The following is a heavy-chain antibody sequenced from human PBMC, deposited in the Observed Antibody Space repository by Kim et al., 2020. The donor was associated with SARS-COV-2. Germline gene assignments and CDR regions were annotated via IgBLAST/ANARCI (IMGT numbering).Heavy chain of an antibody. CDR3: ARDVVISGAGDF. J-gene: IGHJ4*02. Sequence: GGSLRLSCAASGFTFSSYSMHWVRQAPGKGLVWVARIYGDGTSTTYADSVKGRFTISRDNAKNTLYLQMNSLRVEDTAVYYCARDVVISGAGDFWGQGTLVTVSS. D-gene: IGHD5-12*01. CDR1: GFTFSSYS. CDR2: IYGDGTST. V-gene: IGHV3-74*01.